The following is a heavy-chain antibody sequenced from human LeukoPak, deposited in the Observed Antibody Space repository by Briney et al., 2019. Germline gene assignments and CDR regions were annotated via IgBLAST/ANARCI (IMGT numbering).Heavy chain of an antibody. V-gene: IGHV1-46*01. D-gene: IGHD3-10*01. CDR2: INPSGGST. CDR1: GYTFTSYY. J-gene: IGHJ6*02. Sequence: ASVKVSCKASGYTFTSYYMHWVRQAPGQGLEWMGIINPSGGSTSYAQKFQGRVTMTRDTSTSTVYMELSSLRSEDTAVYYCARVGQGAVRGEGYYYYYGMDVWGQGTTVTVSS. CDR3: ARVGQGAVRGEGYYYYYGMDV.